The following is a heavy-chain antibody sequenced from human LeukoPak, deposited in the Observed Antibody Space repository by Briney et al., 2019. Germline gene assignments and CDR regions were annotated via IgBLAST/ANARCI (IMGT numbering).Heavy chain of an antibody. CDR3: ARDYGIFGGYYYYGMDV. CDR1: GFTFSSYG. J-gene: IGHJ6*02. CDR2: IWYDGSNK. V-gene: IGHV3-33*01. D-gene: IGHD3-3*01. Sequence: GRSLRLSCAASGFTFSSYGMHWVRQAPGKGLEWVAVIWYDGSNKYYADSVKGRFTTSRDNSENTLYLQMNSLRAEDTAVYYCARDYGIFGGYYYYGMDVWGQGTTVTVSS.